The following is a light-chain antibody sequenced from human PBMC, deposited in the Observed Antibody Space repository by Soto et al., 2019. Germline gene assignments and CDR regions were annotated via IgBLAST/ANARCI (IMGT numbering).Light chain of an antibody. J-gene: IGLJ1*01. CDR2: ETY. CDR3: CSYAGSNNYYS. V-gene: IGLV2-8*01. CDR1: YSDVGGYNR. Sequence: QSALPQPPSASGSPGQSVTISCTGTYSDVGGYNRVSWYQQHPGKVPKLIIYETYNRPSGVPDRFSGSQSSNTASLTVSGLQADDEADYYCCSYAGSNNYYSFVTGTNVTVL.